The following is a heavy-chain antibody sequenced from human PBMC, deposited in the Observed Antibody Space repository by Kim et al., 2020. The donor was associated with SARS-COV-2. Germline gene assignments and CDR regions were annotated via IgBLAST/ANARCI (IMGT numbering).Heavy chain of an antibody. CDR3: ARDHDDSSGYSRSFDY. J-gene: IGHJ4*02. Sequence: SVKGRFTISRDNAKNSLYLQMNSLRDEETAVYYCARDHDDSSGYSRSFDYWGQGTLVTVSS. V-gene: IGHV3-48*02. D-gene: IGHD3-22*01.